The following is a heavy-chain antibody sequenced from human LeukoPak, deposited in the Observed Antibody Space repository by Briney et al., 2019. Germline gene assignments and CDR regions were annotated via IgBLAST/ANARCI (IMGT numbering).Heavy chain of an antibody. Sequence: GGSLRLSCAASGITFSSYAMHWVRQAPGKGLEWVAVISYDGSNKYYADSVKGRFTISRDNSKNTLYLQMNSLRAEDTAVYYCAKDAGYSYGLPDYWGQGTLVTVSS. V-gene: IGHV3-30*04. D-gene: IGHD5-18*01. CDR3: AKDAGYSYGLPDY. CDR1: GITFSSYA. J-gene: IGHJ4*02. CDR2: ISYDGSNK.